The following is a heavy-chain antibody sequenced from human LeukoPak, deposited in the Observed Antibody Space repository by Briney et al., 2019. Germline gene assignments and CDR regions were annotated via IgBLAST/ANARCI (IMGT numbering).Heavy chain of an antibody. CDR3: ARQVIWFGELFNDY. J-gene: IGHJ4*02. Sequence: PSETLSLTCTVSGGSISGSSYYWGWIRQPPGKGLEWIGSIYYSGSTYYNPSLKSRVTISVDTSKNQFSLKLSSVTAADTAVYYCARQVIWFGELFNDYWGQGTLVTVSS. V-gene: IGHV4-39*01. CDR1: GGSISGSSYY. D-gene: IGHD3-10*01. CDR2: IYYSGST.